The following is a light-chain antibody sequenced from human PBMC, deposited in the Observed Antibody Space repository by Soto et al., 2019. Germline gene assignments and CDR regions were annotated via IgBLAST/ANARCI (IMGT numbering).Light chain of an antibody. CDR1: QSVSSY. CDR3: QQRSNWPRT. V-gene: IGKV3-11*01. J-gene: IGKJ2*02. Sequence: EIVLTQSPATLSLSPGERATLSCSASQSVSSYLAWYHQKTGQAPRLLIYDASNRATGIPARFSGSGSGTEFTLTSSSLEAEDFAVYYCQQRSNWPRTFGQGTKLEIK. CDR2: DAS.